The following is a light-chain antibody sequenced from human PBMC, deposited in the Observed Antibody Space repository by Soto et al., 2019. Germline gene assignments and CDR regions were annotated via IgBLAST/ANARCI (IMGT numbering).Light chain of an antibody. CDR3: CAYAGSSMWV. CDR2: EGS. J-gene: IGLJ3*02. CDR1: RGDDGSYNL. Sequence: QSVLTQPASVSVSPGRSILISCTGTRGDDGSYNLVSWYQQHPGKAPKLMIYEGSKRPSGVSTRFSGSNSGNTASLTISGLQAADEADYDCCAYAGSSMWVFGAGTKLSV. V-gene: IGLV2-23*01.